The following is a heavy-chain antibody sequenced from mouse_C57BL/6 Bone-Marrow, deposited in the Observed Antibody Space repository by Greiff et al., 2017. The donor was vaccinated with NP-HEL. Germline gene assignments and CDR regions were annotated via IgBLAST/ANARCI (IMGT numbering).Heavy chain of an antibody. J-gene: IGHJ2*01. CDR2: ICPRDGST. CDR3: ARLGNWYLDY. CDR1: GYTFTSSD. V-gene: IGHV1-85*01. Sequence: VKLQESGPELVKPGASVKLSCKASGYTFTSSDITWVKQRPGQGLAWIGWICPRDGSTTYNEKFKGKATLTVDPSSRTAYLALHILTSEDSAVYFCARLGNWYLDYWGQGTTLTVSS. D-gene: IGHD4-1*01.